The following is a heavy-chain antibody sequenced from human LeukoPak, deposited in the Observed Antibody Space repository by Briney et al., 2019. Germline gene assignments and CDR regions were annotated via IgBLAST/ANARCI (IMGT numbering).Heavy chain of an antibody. CDR3: AKDQGWANWFDP. Sequence: GGSLRLSCAASGFTFSSYGMHWVRQAPGKGLEWVAFIRYDGSNKYYADSVKGRFTISRDNSKNTLYLQMNSLRAEDTAVYYCAKDQGWANWFDPWGQGTLVTVSS. D-gene: IGHD6-19*01. J-gene: IGHJ5*02. CDR1: GFTFSSYG. V-gene: IGHV3-30*02. CDR2: IRYDGSNK.